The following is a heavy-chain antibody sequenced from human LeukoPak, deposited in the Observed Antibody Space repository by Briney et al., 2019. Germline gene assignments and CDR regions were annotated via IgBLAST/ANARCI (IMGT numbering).Heavy chain of an antibody. CDR2: INHSGST. CDR3: ARGKTRGSGWLLY. CDR1: GGSFSGYY. V-gene: IGHV4-34*01. D-gene: IGHD6-19*01. J-gene: IGHJ4*02. Sequence: KPSETLSLTCAVYGGSFSGYYWSWIRQPPGKGLEWIGEINHSGSTNYNPSLKSRVTISVDTSKNRFSLKLSSVTAADTAVYYCARGKTRGSGWLLYWGQGTLVTVSS.